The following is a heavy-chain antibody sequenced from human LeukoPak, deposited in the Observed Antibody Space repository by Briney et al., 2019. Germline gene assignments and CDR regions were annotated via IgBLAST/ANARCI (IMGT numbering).Heavy chain of an antibody. CDR2: ISAYNGNT. V-gene: IGHV1-18*01. CDR1: GYTFTSYG. CDR3: AWVQHQLVRSFVDNWFDP. Sequence: ASVKVSCQAPGYTFTSYGISWVRQAPGHTLEWMGGISAYNGNTNYAQKLQGRVTMTTDTSTSTAYMELRSLRSDDTAVYYCAWVQHQLVRSFVDNWFDPWGQGTLVTVSS. D-gene: IGHD6-13*01. J-gene: IGHJ5*02.